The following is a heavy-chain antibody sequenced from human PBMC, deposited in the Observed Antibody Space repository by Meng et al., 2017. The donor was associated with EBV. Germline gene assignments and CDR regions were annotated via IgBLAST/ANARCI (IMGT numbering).Heavy chain of an antibody. V-gene: IGHV3-30*18. D-gene: IGHD1-14*01. Sequence: QEHLGGSGGGVVQPGRSPSLSCASSGFTFGNYGFHWVRQAPGKGPEWVAIIPSDASHNKYYADSVKGRFTISRDNSKNTLYLQMNSLRTEDTAVYYCAKDLSGRFDPWGQGTLVTVSS. CDR2: IPSDASHNK. J-gene: IGHJ5*02. CDR3: AKDLSGRFDP. CDR1: GFTFGNYG.